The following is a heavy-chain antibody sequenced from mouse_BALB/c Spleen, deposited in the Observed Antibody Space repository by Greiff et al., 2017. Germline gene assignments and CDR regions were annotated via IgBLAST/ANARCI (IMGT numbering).Heavy chain of an antibody. CDR2: ISYSGST. CDR3: ARGRGYSFYFDY. D-gene: IGHD2-3*01. Sequence: EVQLQQSGPGLVKPSQSLSLTCTVTGYSITSDYAWNWIRQFPGNKLEWMGYISYSGSTSYNPSLKSRISITRDTSKNQFFLQLNSVTTEDTATYYCARGRGYSFYFDYWGQGTTLTVSS. J-gene: IGHJ2*01. CDR1: GYSITSDYA. V-gene: IGHV3-2*02.